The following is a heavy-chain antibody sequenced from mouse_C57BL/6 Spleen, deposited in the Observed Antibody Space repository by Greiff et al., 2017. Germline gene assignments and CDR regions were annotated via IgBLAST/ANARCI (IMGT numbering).Heavy chain of an antibody. J-gene: IGHJ1*03. Sequence: EVKLMESGPELVKPGASVKISCKASGYSFTDYNMNWVKQSNGKSLEWIGVINPNYGTTSYNQKFKGKATLTVDQSSSTAYMQLNSLTSEDSAVYYCARFEWLRRDWYFDVWGTGTTVTVSS. CDR1: GYSFTDYN. CDR2: INPNYGTT. V-gene: IGHV1-39*01. CDR3: ARFEWLRRDWYFDV. D-gene: IGHD2-2*01.